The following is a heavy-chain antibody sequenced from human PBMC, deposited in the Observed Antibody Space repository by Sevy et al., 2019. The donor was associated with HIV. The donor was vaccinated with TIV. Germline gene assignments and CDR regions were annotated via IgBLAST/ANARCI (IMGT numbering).Heavy chain of an antibody. D-gene: IGHD3-10*01. CDR1: GFTFSSYA. CDR3: AKVLWFGKLLSFERFTRTAKNGLDAFDI. Sequence: GGSLRLSCVASGFTFSSYAMSWVRQAPGKGLEWVSVISDSGGSTYYADSVKGRFTLSRDNSKNTLYLQMNSLRAEDRAVYYCAKVLWFGKLLSFERFTRTAKNGLDAFDIWGQGTMVTVSS. V-gene: IGHV3-23*01. J-gene: IGHJ3*02. CDR2: ISDSGGST.